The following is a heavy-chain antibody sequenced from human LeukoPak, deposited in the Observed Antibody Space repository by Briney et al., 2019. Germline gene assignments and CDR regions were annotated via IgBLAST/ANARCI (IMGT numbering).Heavy chain of an antibody. D-gene: IGHD2-2*02. Sequence: SETLSLTCTVSGGSISSYYWSWIRQPAGKGLEWIGRIYTSGSTNYNPSLKSRVTMSVDTSKNQFSLKLSSVTAADTAVYYCARYQADIVVVPAAIDYYYMDVWGKGTTVTVSS. CDR2: IYTSGST. J-gene: IGHJ6*03. V-gene: IGHV4-4*07. CDR1: GGSISSYY. CDR3: ARYQADIVVVPAAIDYYYMDV.